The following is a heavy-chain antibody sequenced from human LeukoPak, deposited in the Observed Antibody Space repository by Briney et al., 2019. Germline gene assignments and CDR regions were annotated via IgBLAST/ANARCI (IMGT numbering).Heavy chain of an antibody. CDR1: GFTFSSYS. V-gene: IGHV3-21*01. J-gene: IGHJ5*01. CDR2: ISTSGTST. CDR3: ARDFFPSYGDHSPPINWFDS. D-gene: IGHD4-17*01. Sequence: GPLRLSCEASGFTFSSYSFDWLRQAQGKGLEWVSSISTSGTSTYYADSVKGRFTISRDNANNSLHLQMNNVRAEDTAVYYCARDFFPSYGDHSPPINWFDSWGQGTLVTVSS.